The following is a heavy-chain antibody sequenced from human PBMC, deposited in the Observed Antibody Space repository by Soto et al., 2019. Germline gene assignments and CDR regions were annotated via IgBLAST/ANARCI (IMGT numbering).Heavy chain of an antibody. CDR1: GYTFTSYY. CDR3: ARGYCSSTSCYEDGGAFDI. V-gene: IGHV1-46*03. CDR2: INPSGGST. J-gene: IGHJ3*02. D-gene: IGHD2-2*01. Sequence: GASVKVSCKASGYTFTSYYMHWVRQAPGQGLEWMGIINPSGGSTSYAQKFKGRVTMTRDTSTSTVYMELSSLRSEDTAVYYCARGYCSSTSCYEDGGAFDIWGQGTMVTVSS.